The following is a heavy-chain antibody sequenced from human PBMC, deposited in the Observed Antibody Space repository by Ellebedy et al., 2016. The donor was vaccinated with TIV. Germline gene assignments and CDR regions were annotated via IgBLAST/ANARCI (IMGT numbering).Heavy chain of an antibody. CDR1: GYSFTSYW. J-gene: IGHJ4*02. D-gene: IGHD5-24*01. CDR2: IYPGDSGT. Sequence: GGSLRLSXKGSGYSFTSYWIGWVRQMPGKGLEWMGIIYPGDSGTRYSPSFQGQVTISADKSISTAYLQWSSLKASDTAMYYCARHHQAEMATTIGDYWGQGTLVTVSS. V-gene: IGHV5-51*01. CDR3: ARHHQAEMATTIGDY.